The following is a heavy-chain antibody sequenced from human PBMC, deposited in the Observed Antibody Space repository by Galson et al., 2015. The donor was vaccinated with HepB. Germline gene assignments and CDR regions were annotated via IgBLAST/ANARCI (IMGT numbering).Heavy chain of an antibody. CDR3: ARDLYDSSRNGYRNGPFDY. D-gene: IGHD3-22*01. J-gene: IGHJ4*02. Sequence: SLRLSCAASGFTFSNYAMHWVRQAPGKGLEWVAVIWYDGNNKYYADSVEGRFTISRDNSKNTVYLQMNSLRVEDTAVYYCARDLYDSSRNGYRNGPFDYWGQGTLVTVSS. CDR2: IWYDGNNK. CDR1: GFTFSNYA. V-gene: IGHV3-33*01.